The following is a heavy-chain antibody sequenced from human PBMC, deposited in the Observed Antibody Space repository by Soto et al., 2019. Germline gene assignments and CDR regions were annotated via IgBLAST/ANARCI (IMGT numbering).Heavy chain of an antibody. V-gene: IGHV4-30-2*01. J-gene: IGHJ4*02. Sequence: SETLSLTCAVSGVSISSGGYSLSWIRQPPGKGLEWIGYMYHSGSTYYNPSLKSRVTISRDNSKNTLYLQMNSLRAEDSAVYHCAKRAWRDSSGSSDYWGQGTLVTVSS. CDR1: GVSISSGGYS. CDR3: AKRAWRDSSGSSDY. CDR2: MYHSGST. D-gene: IGHD3-10*01.